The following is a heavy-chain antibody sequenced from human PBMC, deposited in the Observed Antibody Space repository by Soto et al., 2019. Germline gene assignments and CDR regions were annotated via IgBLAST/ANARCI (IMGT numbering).Heavy chain of an antibody. Sequence: ESGPTLVNPTQTLTLTFTFSVFSLSTTGMSVSWFRQPPGKALEWLAHIDWEDDKFYSTSLETRLTISKDTSKNQVVLTMTNMEPVDTATYFCARSVAIPVAPDYWGQGTLVTVSS. D-gene: IGHD2-2*01. CDR3: ARSVAIPVAPDY. CDR2: IDWEDDK. CDR1: VFSLSTTGMS. V-gene: IGHV2-70*04. J-gene: IGHJ4*02.